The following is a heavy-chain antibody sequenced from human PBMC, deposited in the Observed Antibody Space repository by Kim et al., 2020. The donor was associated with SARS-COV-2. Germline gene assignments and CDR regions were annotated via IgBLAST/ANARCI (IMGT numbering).Heavy chain of an antibody. D-gene: IGHD3-9*01. J-gene: IGHJ4*02. V-gene: IGHV4-4*07. Sequence: SETLSLTCTVSGGSISSYYWSWIRQPAGKGLEWIGRSYTSGGADCNPPLKSRVTMSVDTSQNQFSLILSSVTAADTAVYYCARISYDILTGYSFLDYWGQGTLVTVSS. CDR1: GGSISSYY. CDR3: ARISYDILTGYSFLDY. CDR2: SYTSGGA.